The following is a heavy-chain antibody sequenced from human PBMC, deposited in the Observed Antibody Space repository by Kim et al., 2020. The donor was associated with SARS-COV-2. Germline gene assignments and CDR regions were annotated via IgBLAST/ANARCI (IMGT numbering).Heavy chain of an antibody. CDR1: GVSITSHY. CDR3: AREGYFDGGSFFFDS. V-gene: IGHV4-59*11. CDR2: VYHSGST. Sequence: SETLSLTCTVSGVSITSHYWTWIRQPPGKGLEWIGFVYHSGSTNYNPSLKSRVTMSVETSKNQFSLQLTSMTAADTAIYYCAREGYFDGGSFFFDSWGQGPLVTLSS. D-gene: IGHD2-15*01. J-gene: IGHJ4*02.